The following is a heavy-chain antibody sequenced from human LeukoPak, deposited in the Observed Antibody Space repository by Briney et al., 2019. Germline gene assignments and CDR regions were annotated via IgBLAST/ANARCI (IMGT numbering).Heavy chain of an antibody. V-gene: IGHV4-31*03. Sequence: SETLSLTCSVSGGSVTGGGYYWSRIRQHPGKGLEWIEYIYYSGSTYYNPSLKSRVTISVDTSKNQFSLKLSSVTAADTAVYYCARERYCSSTSCYAGAAAVDYWGQGTLVTVSP. J-gene: IGHJ4*02. CDR3: ARERYCSSTSCYAGAAAVDY. CDR2: IYYSGST. CDR1: GGSVTGGGYY. D-gene: IGHD2-2*01.